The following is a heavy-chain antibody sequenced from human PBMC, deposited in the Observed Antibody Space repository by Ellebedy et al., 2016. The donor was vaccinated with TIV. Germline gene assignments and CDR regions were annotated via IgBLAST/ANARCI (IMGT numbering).Heavy chain of an antibody. Sequence: ASVKVSXXASGFSFTNRYLHWVRQAPGQALEWVGWITVLDGNTNYAQRFQDRVTFTGDRSMSTAYMELSSLRSEDTAMYYCATPGCCSGGVCLHDGFDVWGQGTTVTVSS. CDR2: ITVLDGNT. V-gene: IGHV1-45*02. CDR3: ATPGCCSGGVCLHDGFDV. J-gene: IGHJ3*01. D-gene: IGHD2-15*01. CDR1: GFSFTNRY.